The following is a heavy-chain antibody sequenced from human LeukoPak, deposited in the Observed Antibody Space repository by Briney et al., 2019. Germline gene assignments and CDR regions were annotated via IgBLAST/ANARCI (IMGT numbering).Heavy chain of an antibody. V-gene: IGHV3-23*01. CDR2: ISGSGGST. J-gene: IGHJ5*02. D-gene: IGHD4-17*01. CDR3: AKGGYGDYDS. Sequence: PGGSLRLSCAASGFTFGSYAMTWVRQAPGKGLEWVSAISGSGGSTYYADSVKGRFTIFRDNSKNTLYLQMNSLRAEDTAVYYCAKGGYGDYDSWGQGTLVTVSS. CDR1: GFTFGSYA.